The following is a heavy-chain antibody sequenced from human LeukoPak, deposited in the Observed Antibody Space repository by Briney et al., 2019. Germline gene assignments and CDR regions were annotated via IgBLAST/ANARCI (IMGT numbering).Heavy chain of an antibody. CDR2: INPSGGST. D-gene: IGHD3-22*01. V-gene: IGHV1-46*01. CDR1: GYTFTSYY. Sequence: GASVKVSCKASGYTFTSYYMHWVRQAPGQGLEWMGIINPSGGSTSYAQKFQGRVTMTRDTSTSTVYMELSSLRSEDTAVYYCARVLHYYDSSGCYILGYWGQGTLVTVSS. CDR3: ARVLHYYDSSGCYILGY. J-gene: IGHJ4*02.